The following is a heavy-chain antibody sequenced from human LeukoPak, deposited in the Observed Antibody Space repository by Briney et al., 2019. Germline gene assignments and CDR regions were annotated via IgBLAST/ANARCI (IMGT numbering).Heavy chain of an antibody. CDR1: GFTFATYA. V-gene: IGHV3-23*01. J-gene: IGHJ4*02. CDR2: INANGIGT. CDR3: AKHPVSGNFDS. D-gene: IGHD5/OR15-5a*01. Sequence: PGGSLRLSCVASGFTFATYAMSWVRQAPGKGLEWVSEINANGIGTFYADSVKGRFTISRDNSKNTLFLQMDSLRAEDTALYYCAKHPVSGNFDSWGQGTLVTVSS.